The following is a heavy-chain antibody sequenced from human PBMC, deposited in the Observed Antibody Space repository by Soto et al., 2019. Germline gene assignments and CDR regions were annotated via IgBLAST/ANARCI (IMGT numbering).Heavy chain of an antibody. CDR2: ISGSGGST. V-gene: IGHV3-23*01. D-gene: IGHD2-15*01. CDR3: AKVRYCSGGSCSYYFDY. CDR1: GFTFSTYW. J-gene: IGHJ4*02. Sequence: GGSLRLSCAASGFTFSTYWMHWVRQAPGKGLEWVSAISGSGGSTYYADSVKGRFTISRDNSKNTLYLQMNSLRAEDTAVYYCAKVRYCSGGSCSYYFDYWGQGTLVTVSS.